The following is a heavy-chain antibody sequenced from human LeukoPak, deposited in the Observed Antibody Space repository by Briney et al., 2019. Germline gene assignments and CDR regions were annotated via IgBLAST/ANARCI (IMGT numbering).Heavy chain of an antibody. CDR3: ARDYDSSGYSDAFDI. CDR1: GFTFDDYG. D-gene: IGHD3-22*01. CDR2: INWNGGST. V-gene: IGHV3-20*04. J-gene: IGHJ3*02. Sequence: AGSLRLSCAASGFTFDDYGMSWVRQAPGKGLEWVSGINWNGGSTGYADSVKGRFTISRDNAKNSLYLQMNSLRAEDTALYYCARDYDSSGYSDAFDIWGQGTLVTVS.